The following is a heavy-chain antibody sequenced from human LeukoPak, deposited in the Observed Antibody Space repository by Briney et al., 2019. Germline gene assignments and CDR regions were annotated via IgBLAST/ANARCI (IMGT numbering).Heavy chain of an antibody. D-gene: IGHD4-17*01. CDR2: VHYSGTT. CDR1: DGSITNYD. CDR3: ARGYGDFRVEGRYFHS. Sequence: SETLPLTCTVSDGSITNYDWSWVRQPPGKGLEFIGHVHYSGTTNYNPSLRSRVTISIDTSKQHFFLKLKSVTAADTAVYYCARGYGDFRVEGRYFHSWGQGTLVTVSS. J-gene: IGHJ4*02. V-gene: IGHV4-59*01.